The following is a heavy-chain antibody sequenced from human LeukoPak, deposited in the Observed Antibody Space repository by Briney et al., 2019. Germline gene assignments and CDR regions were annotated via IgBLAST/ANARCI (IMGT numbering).Heavy chain of an antibody. CDR3: AREIQYYYDSSGYSDY. V-gene: IGHV4-39*07. J-gene: IGHJ4*02. CDR1: GGSISSSNYY. D-gene: IGHD3-22*01. CDR2: IYYSGST. Sequence: SETLSLTCTVSGGSISSSNYYWGWIRQPPGKGLEWIGSIYYSGSTYYSPSLKSRVTISVDTSKNQFSLRLSSVTAADTAVYYCAREIQYYYDSSGYSDYWGQGTLVTVSS.